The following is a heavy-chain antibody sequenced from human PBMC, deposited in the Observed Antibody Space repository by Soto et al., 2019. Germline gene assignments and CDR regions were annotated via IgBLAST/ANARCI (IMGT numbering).Heavy chain of an antibody. D-gene: IGHD3-22*01. Sequence: EVQLVESGGGLIQPGGSLRLSCAASGFTVSSNYMSWVRQAPGKGLEWVSVIYSGCSTYYADSVKGRFTISRDNSKNTLYLQRISLRAEDTVVYYCAIVYYYDSKAFDIWVQVTMVTASS. V-gene: IGHV3-53*01. CDR3: AIVYYYDSKAFDI. CDR1: GFTVSSNY. J-gene: IGHJ3*02. CDR2: IYSGCST.